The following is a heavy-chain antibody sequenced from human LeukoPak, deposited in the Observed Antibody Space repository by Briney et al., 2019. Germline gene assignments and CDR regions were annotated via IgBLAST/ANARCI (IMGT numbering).Heavy chain of an antibody. J-gene: IGHJ4*02. D-gene: IGHD1-14*01. CDR2: IHRSGSP. CDR3: AREILGGFNPGAY. Sequence: KPSETLSLTCTVSLDSTTSNFWSWVRQPPGKGLEWIGEIHRSGSPNYNPSLQSRVTISIDRSRNQIVLGLSSVTAADTAVYYCAREILGGFNPGAYWGQGTLVTVSS. V-gene: IGHV4-4*02. CDR1: LDSTTSNF.